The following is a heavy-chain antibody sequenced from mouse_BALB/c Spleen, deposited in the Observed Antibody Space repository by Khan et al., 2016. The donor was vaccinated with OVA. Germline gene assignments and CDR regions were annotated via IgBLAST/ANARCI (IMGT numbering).Heavy chain of an antibody. V-gene: IGHV1-77*01. CDR3: ARRNYFGYTFAY. D-gene: IGHD1-2*01. J-gene: IGHJ3*01. CDR1: GYTFTDYY. Sequence: QVQLQQSGTELARPGASVKLSCKASGYTFTDYYINWVKQRTGQGLEWIGEISPGSGDTYYNEKFKGKATLTEDKSSTTAYMQVSSLTTEGSAVYCCARRNYFGYTFAYWGQGTLVTVSA. CDR2: ISPGSGDT.